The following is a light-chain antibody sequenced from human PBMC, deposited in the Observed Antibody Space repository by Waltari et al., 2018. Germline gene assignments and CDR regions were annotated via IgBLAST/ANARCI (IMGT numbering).Light chain of an antibody. CDR3: QQSYSTPQT. Sequence: DIQMTQSPSSLSASVGDRVTITCRASQSISSYLNWYQQKPGKAPKLRIYAASSLQSGVPSRFGGSGSGTDFTLTISRLQPEDFATYYCQQSYSTPQTFGQGTKVEIK. V-gene: IGKV1-39*01. CDR2: AAS. J-gene: IGKJ1*01. CDR1: QSISSY.